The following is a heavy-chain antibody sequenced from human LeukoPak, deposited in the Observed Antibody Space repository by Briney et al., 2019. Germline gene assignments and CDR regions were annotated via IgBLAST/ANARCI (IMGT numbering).Heavy chain of an antibody. CDR2: IWYDGSNK. V-gene: IGHV3-33*01. CDR3: AREWHSYYYGMDV. D-gene: IGHD3-3*02. Sequence: GGSLRLSCAASGFTFSSYGMHWVRQAPGKGLEWVADIWYDGSNKYYADSVKGRFTISRDNSKNTLYLQMNSLRAEDTAVYYCAREWHSYYYGMDVWGQGTTVTVS. J-gene: IGHJ6*02. CDR1: GFTFSSYG.